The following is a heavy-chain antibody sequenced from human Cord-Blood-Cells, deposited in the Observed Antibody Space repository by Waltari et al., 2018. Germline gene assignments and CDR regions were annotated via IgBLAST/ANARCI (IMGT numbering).Heavy chain of an antibody. V-gene: IGHV4-34*01. D-gene: IGHD5-12*01. Sequence: QVQLQQWGAGLLKPSETLSLTCAVYGGSFSGYYWSWIRQPPGKGLEWIGEINHSGSTNYTPSLKGRVTISVDTSKIQFSLKLSSVTAADTAVYYCARGVRGYDYFDYWGQGTLVTVSS. J-gene: IGHJ4*02. CDR3: ARGVRGYDYFDY. CDR1: GGSFSGYY. CDR2: INHSGST.